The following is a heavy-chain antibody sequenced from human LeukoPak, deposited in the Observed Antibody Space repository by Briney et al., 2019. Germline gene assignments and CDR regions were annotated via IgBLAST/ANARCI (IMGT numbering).Heavy chain of an antibody. J-gene: IGHJ6*02. D-gene: IGHD1-1*01. V-gene: IGHV3-23*01. Sequence: GGSLRLSCAASGFTFSSYAMSWVRQAPGKGLEWVSAISGSGGSTYYADSVKGRFTISRDNSKNTLYLQMNSLRAEDTAVYYCAKPFWNDWYQPYYYYGMDVWGQGTTVTVSS. CDR1: GFTFSSYA. CDR3: AKPFWNDWYQPYYYYGMDV. CDR2: ISGSGGST.